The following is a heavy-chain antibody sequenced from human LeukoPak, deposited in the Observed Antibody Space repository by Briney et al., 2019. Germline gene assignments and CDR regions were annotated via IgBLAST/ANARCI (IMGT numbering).Heavy chain of an antibody. J-gene: IGHJ4*02. CDR1: GASISSHY. D-gene: IGHD6-13*01. Sequence: SETLSLTCTVSGASISSHYWSWIRQPPGKGLEWIGYIYYSGSTNYNPSLKSRVTISVDTSKNQFSLKLSSVTAADTAVYYCARSRKLTGGIAGSFDYWGQGTLVTVSS. V-gene: IGHV4-59*08. CDR2: IYYSGST. CDR3: ARSRKLTGGIAGSFDY.